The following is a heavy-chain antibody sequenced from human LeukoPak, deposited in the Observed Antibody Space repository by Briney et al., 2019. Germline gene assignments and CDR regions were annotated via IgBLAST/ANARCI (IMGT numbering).Heavy chain of an antibody. V-gene: IGHV1-58*02. CDR3: AAHYSGSYSAGY. D-gene: IGHD1-26*01. Sequence: VASVKVSCKASGFTFTSSAMQWVRQARGQRLEWIGWIVVGSGNTNYAQKFQERVTITRDMSTSTAYMELSSLRSEDTAVYYCAAHYSGSYSAGYWGQGTLVTVSS. CDR1: GFTFTSSA. CDR2: IVVGSGNT. J-gene: IGHJ4*02.